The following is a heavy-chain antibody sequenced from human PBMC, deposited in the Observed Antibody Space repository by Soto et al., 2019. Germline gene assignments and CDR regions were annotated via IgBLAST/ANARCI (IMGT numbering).Heavy chain of an antibody. CDR3: AHAGDYDLLTFDH. Sequence: QITLKESGPTLVRPAQTLTLTCDFSGFSLSTYHMGVAWIRQPPGKALEWLALICCDDDKRYSPSLKDRLAISKDTSSNQVVLTITNIDPGDSATYFCAHAGDYDLLTFDHWGPGTLVTVSS. J-gene: IGHJ4*02. CDR2: ICCDDDK. CDR1: GFSLSTYHMG. V-gene: IGHV2-5*02. D-gene: IGHD4-17*01.